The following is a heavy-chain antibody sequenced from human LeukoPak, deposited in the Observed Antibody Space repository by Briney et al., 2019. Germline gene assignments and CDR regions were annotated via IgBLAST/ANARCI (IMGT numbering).Heavy chain of an antibody. CDR2: IYPGDSDT. CDR1: GYRFSGYW. V-gene: IGHV5-51*01. D-gene: IGHD4-17*01. Sequence: GESLKISCKGSGYRFSGYWIGWVRQMPGKGLEWMGIIYPGDSDTRYSPSFQGQVTISADKSISTAYLQWSSLKASDTAMYYCARPEEHGDYVHDAFDIWGQGTMVTVSS. J-gene: IGHJ3*02. CDR3: ARPEEHGDYVHDAFDI.